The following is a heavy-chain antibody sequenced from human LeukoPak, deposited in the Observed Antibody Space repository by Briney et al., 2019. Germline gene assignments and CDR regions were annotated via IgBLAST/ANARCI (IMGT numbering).Heavy chain of an antibody. Sequence: GGSLRLSCAASGFTFSSYGMHWVRQAPGKGLEWVAVISYDGSNKYYADSVKGRFTISRDNSKNTLYLQMNSLRAEDTAVYYCARNYDSSGYYSWYFDYWGQGTLVTVSS. CDR2: ISYDGSNK. D-gene: IGHD3-22*01. J-gene: IGHJ4*02. CDR3: ARNYDSSGYYSWYFDY. V-gene: IGHV3-30*03. CDR1: GFTFSSYG.